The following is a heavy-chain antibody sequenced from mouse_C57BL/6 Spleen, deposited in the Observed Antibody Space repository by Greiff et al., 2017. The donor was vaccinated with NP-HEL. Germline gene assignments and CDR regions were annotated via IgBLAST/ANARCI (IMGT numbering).Heavy chain of an antibody. CDR1: GYAFSSYW. D-gene: IGHD1-1*01. Sequence: QVQLQQSGAELVKPGASVKISCKASGYAFSSYWMNWVKQRPGKGLEWIGQIYPGDGDTNYNGKFKGKATLTADKSSSTAYMQLSSLTSVDSAVYFCARSGVYYGTHWDFDVWGTGTTVTVSS. CDR2: IYPGDGDT. J-gene: IGHJ1*03. V-gene: IGHV1-80*01. CDR3: ARSGVYYGTHWDFDV.